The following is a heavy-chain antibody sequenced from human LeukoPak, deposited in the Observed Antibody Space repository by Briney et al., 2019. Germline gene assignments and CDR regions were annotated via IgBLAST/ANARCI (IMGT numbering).Heavy chain of an antibody. CDR3: VRDFRSADY. CDR1: GFTFSSHW. Sequence: PGGSLRLSCAASGFTFSSHWMHWVRQAPGTGLLWVSRINGDGSSAAYADSVKGRFTISRDNAKDTLYLQMNSLRVEDTAIYYCVRDFRSADYWGQGTLVTVSS. V-gene: IGHV3-74*01. J-gene: IGHJ4*02. CDR2: INGDGSSA.